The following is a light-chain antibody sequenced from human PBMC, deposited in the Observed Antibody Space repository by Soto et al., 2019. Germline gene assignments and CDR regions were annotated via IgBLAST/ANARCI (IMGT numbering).Light chain of an antibody. Sequence: EIGMTQSPATLSVSPGERATLSCRASESVSSNLAWYQQKPGQAPRLLIYGASTRASDIPARFSGSGSGTEFSLTISSLQSEDFALYYCQQYNTWLTFGGGTKVEIK. J-gene: IGKJ4*01. CDR1: ESVSSN. V-gene: IGKV3-15*01. CDR2: GAS. CDR3: QQYNTWLT.